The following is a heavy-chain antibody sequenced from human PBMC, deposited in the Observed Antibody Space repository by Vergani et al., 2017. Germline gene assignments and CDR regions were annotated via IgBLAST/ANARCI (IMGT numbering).Heavy chain of an antibody. CDR3: AKGRWGYFDY. D-gene: IGHD3-16*01. Sequence: EVQLLESGGGLVQPGGSLRLSCAASGFTFSSYAMSWVRQAPGKGLEWVSAISGSGGSTYYADSVKGRFTSTRDTSQNTLYLQMNSLSAEDTAVYCCAKGRWGYFDYWGQGTLVTVSS. J-gene: IGHJ4*02. V-gene: IGHV3-23*01. CDR1: GFTFSSYA. CDR2: ISGSGGST.